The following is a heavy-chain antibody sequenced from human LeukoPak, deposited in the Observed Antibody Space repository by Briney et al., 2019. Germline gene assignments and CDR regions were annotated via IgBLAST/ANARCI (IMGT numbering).Heavy chain of an antibody. D-gene: IGHD3-22*01. CDR2: IYDSGST. J-gene: IGHJ4*02. CDR1: GGSISSGCYY. CDR3: AREGYYYDSSGYYNGGAFDY. V-gene: IGHV4-31*03. Sequence: NASETLSLTCTVSGGSISSGCYYWSWIRQHPGKGLEWIGYIYDSGSTYYNPSLKSRVTISVDTSKNQFSLKLSSVTAADTAVYYCAREGYYYDSSGYYNGGAFDYWGQGTLVTVSS.